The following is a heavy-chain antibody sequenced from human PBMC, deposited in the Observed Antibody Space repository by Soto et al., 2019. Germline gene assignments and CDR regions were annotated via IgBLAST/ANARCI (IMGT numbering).Heavy chain of an antibody. J-gene: IGHJ6*02. Sequence: GGSLRLSCAASGFTFSSYCMHWVRQDPGKGLEWVAVISYDGSNKYYADSVKGRFTISRDNSKNTLYLQMNSLRAEDTAVYYCSKVINILTGYRYYYYGMDVWGQGTTVTV. D-gene: IGHD3-9*01. CDR1: GFTFSSYC. V-gene: IGHV3-30*18. CDR2: ISYDGSNK. CDR3: SKVINILTGYRYYYYGMDV.